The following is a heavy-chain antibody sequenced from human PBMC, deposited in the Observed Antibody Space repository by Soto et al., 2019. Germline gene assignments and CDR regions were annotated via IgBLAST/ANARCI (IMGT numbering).Heavy chain of an antibody. D-gene: IGHD3-10*01. J-gene: IGHJ5*02. CDR1: VGTFSSYA. Sequence: SVKVSCKASVGTFSSYAISWVRQAPGQGLEWMGGIIPIFGTANYAQKFQGRVTITADKSTSTAYMELSSLRSEDTAVYYCARDGSQLGELNNWFDPWGQGTLVTGSS. CDR3: ARDGSQLGELNNWFDP. V-gene: IGHV1-69*06. CDR2: IIPIFGTA.